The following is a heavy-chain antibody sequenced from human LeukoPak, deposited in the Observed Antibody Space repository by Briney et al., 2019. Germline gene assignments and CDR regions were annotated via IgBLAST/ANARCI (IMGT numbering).Heavy chain of an antibody. CDR3: ATKGVYSSSRDY. J-gene: IGHJ4*02. D-gene: IGHD6-13*01. Sequence: GGSLRLSCAASGFTFSDYYMSWIRQAPGKGLEWVSYISYSVSTIYYADSVKGRFTISRDNSKNTLYLQMNSLRAEDTAVYYCATKGVYSSSRDYWGQGTLVTVSS. CDR2: ISYSVSTI. CDR1: GFTFSDYY. V-gene: IGHV3-11*01.